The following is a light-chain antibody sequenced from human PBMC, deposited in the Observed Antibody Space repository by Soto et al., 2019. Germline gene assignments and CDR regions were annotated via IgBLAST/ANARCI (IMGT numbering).Light chain of an antibody. CDR2: DVS. CDR1: SSDVGYSDL. J-gene: IGLJ2*01. Sequence: QSALTQPASMSGSPGQSITISCTGTSSDVGYSDLVSWYQQRPGKAPKLMIFDVSHRPAGVSDRFSGSKSANTASLTISGLQAEDEADYYCSSYTISSPVVFGGGTKLTVL. V-gene: IGLV2-14*02. CDR3: SSYTISSPVV.